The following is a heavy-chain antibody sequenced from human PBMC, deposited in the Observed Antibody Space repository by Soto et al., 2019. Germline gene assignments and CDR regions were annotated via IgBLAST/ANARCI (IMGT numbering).Heavy chain of an antibody. D-gene: IGHD2-2*01. CDR2: IIPIFGTP. J-gene: IGHJ6*02. CDR1: GGTFTNYA. V-gene: IGHV1-69*13. CDR3: ARERSVGYCITTTCPKPFYYYAMDV. Sequence: SVNVSCKASGGTFTNYAFSWVRQAPGQGLEWMGGIIPIFGTPDYAQKFQGRVTITADESTRTASMELSSLRSDDTAVYYCARERSVGYCITTTCPKPFYYYAMDVWGQGTTVTVSS.